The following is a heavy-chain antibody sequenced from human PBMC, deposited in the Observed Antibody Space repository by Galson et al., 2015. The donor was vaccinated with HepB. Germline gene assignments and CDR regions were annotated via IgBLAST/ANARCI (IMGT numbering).Heavy chain of an antibody. V-gene: IGHV3-21*01. Sequence: SLRLSCAASGFTFSSNGMHWVRQAPGKGLEWVSSISSSSSYIYYADSVRGRFTISRDNAKNSLYLQMNSLRAEDTAVYYCARDSSGWYKVDYWGQGTLVTVSS. CDR2: ISSSSSYI. J-gene: IGHJ4*02. CDR1: GFTFSSNG. CDR3: ARDSSGWYKVDY. D-gene: IGHD6-19*01.